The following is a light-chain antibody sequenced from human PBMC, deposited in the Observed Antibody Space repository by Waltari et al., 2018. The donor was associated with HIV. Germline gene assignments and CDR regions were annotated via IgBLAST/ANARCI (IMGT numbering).Light chain of an antibody. CDR3: QVWDRSYKEAV. J-gene: IGLJ2*01. CDR1: NIGRHG. Sequence: SYVLTQAPSVSVAPGQTAPISCGNIGRHGVQWYRQQPGGAPLLVVPNDVDRSSGIPARFSGARSGERATLTISGVEAGDEADYYCQVWDRSYKEAVFGGGT. CDR2: NDV. V-gene: IGLV3-21*02.